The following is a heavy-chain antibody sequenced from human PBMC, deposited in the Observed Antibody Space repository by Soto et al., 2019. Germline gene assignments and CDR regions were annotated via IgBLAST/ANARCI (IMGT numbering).Heavy chain of an antibody. J-gene: IGHJ6*02. CDR2: IDPSDSYT. D-gene: IGHD3-10*01. CDR3: ARHGVGAALVPSYYYYYGMDV. V-gene: IGHV5-10-1*03. Sequence: EVQLVQSGAEVKKPGESLRISCKGSGYSFTSYWISWVRQMPGKGLEWMGRIDPSDSYTNYSPSFQGHVTISADKSISTAYLQWSSLKASGTAMYYCARHGVGAALVPSYYYYYGMDVWGQGTTVTVSS. CDR1: GYSFTSYW.